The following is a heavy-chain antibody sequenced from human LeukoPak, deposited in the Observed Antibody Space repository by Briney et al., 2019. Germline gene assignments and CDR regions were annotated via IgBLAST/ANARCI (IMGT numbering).Heavy chain of an antibody. V-gene: IGHV5-10-1*01. Sequence: GESLKISCKGSGYIFTTYWISWVRQMPGKGLEWMGRIDPSDSYTNYSPSFQGHVTISADKSISTAFLQWSSLKASDTAMYYCARLGFGELFPYYWGQGTLVTVSS. CDR1: GYIFTTYW. CDR3: ARLGFGELFPYY. CDR2: IDPSDSYT. D-gene: IGHD3-10*01. J-gene: IGHJ4*02.